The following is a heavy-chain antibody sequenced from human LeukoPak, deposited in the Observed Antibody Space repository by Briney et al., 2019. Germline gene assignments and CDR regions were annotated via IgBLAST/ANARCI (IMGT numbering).Heavy chain of an antibody. CDR2: IYYSGST. CDR1: GGSISSYY. D-gene: IGHD6-13*01. J-gene: IGHJ4*02. V-gene: IGHV4-59*01. CDR3: ARADAYSSTWCFDY. Sequence: SETLSLTCTVSGGSISSYYWSWIRQPPGKGLEWIGYIYYSGSTNYKSSLKSRVTISVDTSKNQFSLKLSSVTAADTAVYYCARADAYSSTWCFDYWGQGALVTVSS.